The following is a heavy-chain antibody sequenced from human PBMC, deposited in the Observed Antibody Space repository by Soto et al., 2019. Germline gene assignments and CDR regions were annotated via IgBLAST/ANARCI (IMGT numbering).Heavy chain of an antibody. J-gene: IGHJ3*02. CDR3: ARGLVVPAGDAFDI. D-gene: IGHD2-2*01. V-gene: IGHV3-74*01. Sequence: EVQLVESGGGLVQPGGSLRLSCAASGFTFRSYWMHWARQAPGKGLVWVSRINGGGSSTSYADSVKGRFTISRDNAKNTLYLQMNSLRAEDTAVYYCARGLVVPAGDAFDIWGQGTMVTVSS. CDR1: GFTFRSYW. CDR2: INGGGSST.